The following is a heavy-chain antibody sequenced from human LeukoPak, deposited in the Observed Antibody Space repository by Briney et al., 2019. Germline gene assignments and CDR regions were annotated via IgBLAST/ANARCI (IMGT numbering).Heavy chain of an antibody. CDR1: GGSISSYY. CDR2: IYTSGST. V-gene: IGHV4-4*07. CDR3: AGGSQWLSALDY. Sequence: SETLSLTCTASGGSISSYYWSWIRQPAGKRLEWIGRIYTSGSTNYNPSLKSRVTMSVDTSKNQFSLKLSSVTAADTAVYYCAGGSQWLSALDYWGQGTLVTVSS. D-gene: IGHD6-19*01. J-gene: IGHJ4*02.